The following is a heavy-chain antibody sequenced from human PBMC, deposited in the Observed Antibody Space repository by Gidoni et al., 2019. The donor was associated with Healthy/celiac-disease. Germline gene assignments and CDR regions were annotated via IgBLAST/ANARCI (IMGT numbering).Heavy chain of an antibody. CDR1: GFTFSSYA. V-gene: IGHV3-30-3*01. CDR2: ISYDGSNK. CDR3: ARAKGAKGSGWYEFHY. J-gene: IGHJ4*02. Sequence: QVQLVESGGGVVQPGRSLRLSCAASGFTFSSYAMHWVRQGPGKGLEWVAVISYDGSNKYYADSVKGRFTISRDNSKNTLYLQMNSLRAEDTAVYYCARAKGAKGSGWYEFHYWGQGTLVTVSS. D-gene: IGHD6-19*01.